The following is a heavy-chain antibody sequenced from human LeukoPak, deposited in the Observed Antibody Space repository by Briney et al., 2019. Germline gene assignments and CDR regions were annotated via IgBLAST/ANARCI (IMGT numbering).Heavy chain of an antibody. CDR1: GYTFTNYG. V-gene: IGHV1-18*01. Sequence: SVRVSCKTSGYTFTNYGISWVRQAPGQGLEWMGWISAYNGNTNYVQKFRGRVAMTTDTSTSTVHMDLRSLRSDDTAVYYCARDIATVQHQDWGQGTLVTVSS. CDR2: ISAYNGNT. J-gene: IGHJ4*02. CDR3: ARDIATVQHQD. D-gene: IGHD1-1*01.